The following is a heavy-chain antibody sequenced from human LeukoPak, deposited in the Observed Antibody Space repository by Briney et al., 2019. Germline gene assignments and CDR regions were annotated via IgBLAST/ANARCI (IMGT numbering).Heavy chain of an antibody. CDR3: ARAELGIDAFDI. V-gene: IGHV1-58*02. CDR1: GFTFTSSA. Sequence: ASVKVSCKASGFTFTSSAMQWVRQARGQRLEWIGWIVVGSGNTNYAQKFQERVTITRDMSTSTAYMELSSLRSEDTAVYYCARAELGIDAFDIWGQGTMVTVSS. CDR2: IVVGSGNT. D-gene: IGHD7-27*01. J-gene: IGHJ3*02.